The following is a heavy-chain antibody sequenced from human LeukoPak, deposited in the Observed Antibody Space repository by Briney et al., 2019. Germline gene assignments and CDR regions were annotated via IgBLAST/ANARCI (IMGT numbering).Heavy chain of an antibody. D-gene: IGHD2-2*02. Sequence: ASVKVSCKASGYTFTSYGISWVRQAPGQGLEWMGWISAYNGNTNYAQKLQGRVTMTTDTSTSTAYMELRSLRSDDTAVYYCARVTGGRYCSTTSCYMRGWFDPWGQGTLVTVSS. CDR3: ARVTGGRYCSTTSCYMRGWFDP. J-gene: IGHJ5*02. CDR2: ISAYNGNT. V-gene: IGHV1-18*01. CDR1: GYTFTSYG.